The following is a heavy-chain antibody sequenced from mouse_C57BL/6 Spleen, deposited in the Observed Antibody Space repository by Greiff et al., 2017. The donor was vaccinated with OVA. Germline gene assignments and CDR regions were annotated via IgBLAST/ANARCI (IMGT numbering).Heavy chain of an antibody. Sequence: QVQLQQSGAELVRPGASVTLSCKASGYTFTDYEMHWVKQTPVHGLEWIGAIDPETGGTAYNQKFKGKAILTADKSSSTAYMELRSLTSESSAVYYCTSIGYYGSNYDWFDYWGQGTLVTVSA. CDR1: GYTFTDYE. CDR3: TSIGYYGSNYDWFDY. V-gene: IGHV1-15*01. D-gene: IGHD1-1*01. CDR2: IDPETGGT. J-gene: IGHJ3*01.